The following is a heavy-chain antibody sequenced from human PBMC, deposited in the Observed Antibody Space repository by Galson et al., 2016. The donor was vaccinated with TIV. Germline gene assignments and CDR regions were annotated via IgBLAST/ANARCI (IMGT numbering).Heavy chain of an antibody. CDR2: ITPAFGTT. CDR3: ARGEQLVRYFDY. J-gene: IGHJ4*02. Sequence: SVKVSCKASGNTFNTHTFHWVRQAPGQELVWLGRITPAFGTTDVAQKFQGRVAITADKSTTTIYMDLSSLKSDDTGFYYCARGEQLVRYFDYWGQGSLVTVSS. V-gene: IGHV1-69*08. D-gene: IGHD6-6*01. CDR1: GNTFNTHT.